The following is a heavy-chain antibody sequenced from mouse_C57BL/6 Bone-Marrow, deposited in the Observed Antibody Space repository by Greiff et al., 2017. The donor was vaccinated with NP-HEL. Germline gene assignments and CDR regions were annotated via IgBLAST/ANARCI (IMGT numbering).Heavy chain of an antibody. CDR1: GYAFTNYL. V-gene: IGHV1-54*01. CDR2: INPGSGGT. D-gene: IGHD2-4*01. Sequence: VQLQQSGAELVRPGTSVKVSCKASGYAFTNYLIEWVKQRPGQGLEWIGVINPGSGGTNYNEKFKGKATLTADKSSSTAYMQLSSLTSEDSAVYVCARWRYDFYCDYWGQGTTLTVSS. J-gene: IGHJ2*01. CDR3: ARWRYDFYCDY.